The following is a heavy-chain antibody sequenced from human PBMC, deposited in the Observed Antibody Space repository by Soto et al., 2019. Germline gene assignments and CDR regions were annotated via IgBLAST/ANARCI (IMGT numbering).Heavy chain of an antibody. J-gene: IGHJ3*02. D-gene: IGHD2-2*01. CDR3: ARYQLLYAFDI. CDR1: GGSISSYY. V-gene: IGHV4-59*01. CDR2: IYYSGST. Sequence: SETLSLTCTFSGGSISSYYWSWIRQPPGKGLEWIGYIYYSGSTNYNPSLKSRVTISVDTSKNQFSLKLSSVTAADTAVYYCARYQLLYAFDIWGQGTMVTVSS.